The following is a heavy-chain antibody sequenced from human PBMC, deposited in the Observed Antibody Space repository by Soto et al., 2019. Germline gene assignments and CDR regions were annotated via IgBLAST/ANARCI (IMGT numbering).Heavy chain of an antibody. J-gene: IGHJ4*02. V-gene: IGHV4-61*01. CDR1: GASVSSGSYY. Sequence: SETLSLTCTVSGASVSSGSYYWSWTRQPPGKGLEWIGYIYYSGSTNYNPSLKSRVTISVDTSKNQFSLKLSSVTAADTAVYYCARRNWLQSPFDYWGQGTLVTVS. D-gene: IGHD5-12*01. CDR3: ARRNWLQSPFDY. CDR2: IYYSGST.